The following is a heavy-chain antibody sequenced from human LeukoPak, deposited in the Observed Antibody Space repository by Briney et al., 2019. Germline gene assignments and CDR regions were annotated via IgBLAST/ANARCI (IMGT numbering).Heavy chain of an antibody. Sequence: SQTLSLTCAVSGCSISSGGYSWSWIRQPPGKGLEWIGYIYHSGSTYYNPSLKSRVTISVDRSKNQFSLKLSSVTAADTAVYYCARGGSGSYLDYWGQGTLVTVSS. V-gene: IGHV4-30-2*01. J-gene: IGHJ4*02. CDR1: GCSISSGGYS. D-gene: IGHD3-10*01. CDR3: ARGGSGSYLDY. CDR2: IYHSGST.